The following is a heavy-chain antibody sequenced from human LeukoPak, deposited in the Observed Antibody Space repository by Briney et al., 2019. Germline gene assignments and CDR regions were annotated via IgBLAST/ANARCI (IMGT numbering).Heavy chain of an antibody. CDR2: ISSSSSYT. V-gene: IGHV3-11*06. CDR3: ARGRNNTYYDFWSGYSTSGMDV. CDR1: GFTFSDYY. Sequence: GGSLRLSCAASGFTFSDYYMSWIRQAPGKGLEWVSYISSSSSYTNYADSVKGRFTISRDNAKNSLYLQMNSLRAEDTAVYYCARGRNNTYYDFWSGYSTSGMDVWGQGTTVTVSS. D-gene: IGHD3-3*01. J-gene: IGHJ6*02.